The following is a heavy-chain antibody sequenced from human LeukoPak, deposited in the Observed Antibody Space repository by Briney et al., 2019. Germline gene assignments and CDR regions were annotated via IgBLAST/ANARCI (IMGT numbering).Heavy chain of an antibody. D-gene: IGHD3-10*01. CDR1: GFTFSSYA. Sequence: GGSLRLSCAASGFTFSSYAMSWVRQAPGKGLEWVSAISGSGGSTYYADSVKGRFTISRDNSKNTLYLQMNSLRAEDTAGYYCANRPTLLTMVRGPDYYWGQGTLVTVSS. V-gene: IGHV3-23*01. J-gene: IGHJ4*02. CDR2: ISGSGGST. CDR3: ANRPTLLTMVRGPDYY.